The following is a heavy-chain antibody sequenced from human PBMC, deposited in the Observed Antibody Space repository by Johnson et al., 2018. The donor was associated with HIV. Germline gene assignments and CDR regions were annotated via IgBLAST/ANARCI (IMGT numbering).Heavy chain of an antibody. CDR1: GFTFDDYG. D-gene: IGHD4-23*01. CDR3: ARGLRRTTVGNDAFDI. V-gene: IGHV3-66*01. J-gene: IGHJ3*02. CDR2: IYSGGST. Sequence: VQLVESGGGVVRPGGSLRLSCAASGFTFDDYGMSWVRQAPGKGLEWVSVIYSGGSTYYADSVQGRFTISRDNSKNTLYLQMNSLRDEDTAVYYCARGLRRTTVGNDAFDIWGQGTMVTVSS.